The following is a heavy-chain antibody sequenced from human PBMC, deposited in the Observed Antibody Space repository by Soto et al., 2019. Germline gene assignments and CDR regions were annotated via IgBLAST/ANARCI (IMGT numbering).Heavy chain of an antibody. V-gene: IGHV3-73*01. D-gene: IGHD2-8*02. CDR3: TSVGVYAKNAIIS. J-gene: IGHJ4*02. Sequence: GGSLRLSCAASGFTFSGSAMHWVRQASGKGLEWVGRIRSKANSYATAYAASVKGRFTISRDDSKNTAYLQMNSLKTEDTAVYYCTSVGVYAKNAIISWGQGTLVTVSS. CDR2: IRSKANSYAT. CDR1: GFTFSGSA.